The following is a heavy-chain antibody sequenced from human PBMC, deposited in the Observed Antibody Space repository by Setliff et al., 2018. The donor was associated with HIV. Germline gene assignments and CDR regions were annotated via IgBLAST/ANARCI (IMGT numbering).Heavy chain of an antibody. V-gene: IGHV3-21*01. Sequence: PGGSLRLSCAASGFTFSSYSMNWVRQAPGKGLEWVSSISSSSSYIYYADSVKGRFTISRDNAKNSLYLQMNSLRAEDTAVYYCARDWDYGGNSGGYWGQGTLVTVSS. CDR3: ARDWDYGGNSGGY. CDR1: GFTFSSYS. J-gene: IGHJ4*02. CDR2: ISSSSSYI. D-gene: IGHD4-17*01.